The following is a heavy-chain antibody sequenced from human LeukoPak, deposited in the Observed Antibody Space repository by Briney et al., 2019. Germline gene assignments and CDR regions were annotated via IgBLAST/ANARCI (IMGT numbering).Heavy chain of an antibody. CDR1: GFTFNNYG. CDR2: ISEEGRHK. Sequence: PGGCLRLSCAASGFTFNNYGMHCVPPAPGRGREWVAFISEEGRHKQYADSLKGRLTLSRDNSNKTLSLYMKSQRDEHARVYNCAKDRESTSSGAIDYWGEGTLVTLSS. CDR3: AKDRESTSSGAIDY. J-gene: IGHJ4*02. V-gene: IGHV3-30*18. D-gene: IGHD2-8*02.